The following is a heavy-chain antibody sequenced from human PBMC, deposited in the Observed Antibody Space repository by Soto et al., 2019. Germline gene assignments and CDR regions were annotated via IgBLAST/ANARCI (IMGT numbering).Heavy chain of an antibody. CDR2: INPSGGST. J-gene: IGHJ4*02. D-gene: IGHD3-22*01. CDR1: GYTFTSYY. V-gene: IGHV1-46*01. CDR3: ARDGTNYYDSSGYYYTIDY. Sequence: QVQLVQSGAEVKKPGASVKVSCKASGYTFTSYYMHWVRQAPGQGLEWMGIINPSGGSTSYAQKFQGRVTMPRDTSTSTVYMELSSLRSEDTAVYYCARDGTNYYDSSGYYYTIDYWGQGTLVTVSS.